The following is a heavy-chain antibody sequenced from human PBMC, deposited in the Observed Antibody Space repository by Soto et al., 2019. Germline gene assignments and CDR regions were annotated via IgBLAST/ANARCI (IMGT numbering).Heavy chain of an antibody. CDR2: IYSGGST. CDR3: ARDLPSHYYDSSGYYFPYFDY. D-gene: IGHD3-22*01. V-gene: IGHV3-66*01. J-gene: IGHJ4*02. CDR1: GFTVSSNY. Sequence: EVQLVESGGGLVQPGGSLRLSCAASGFTVSSNYMSWVRQAPGKGLEWVSVIYSGGSTYYADSVKGRFTISRDNSKNPWCLQMNSRRAEDTAVYYCARDLPSHYYDSSGYYFPYFDYWGQGTLVTVSS.